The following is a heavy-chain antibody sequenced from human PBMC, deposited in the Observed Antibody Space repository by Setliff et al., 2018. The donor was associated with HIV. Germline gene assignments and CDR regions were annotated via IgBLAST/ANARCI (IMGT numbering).Heavy chain of an antibody. D-gene: IGHD6-13*01. V-gene: IGHV3-74*01. CDR3: ARSTWFGSWYYFDY. J-gene: IGHJ4*02. Sequence: GGSLRLSCAASGFTFSSYWMHWVRQAPGKGLVWVSRINSDGSSTSYADSVKGRFTISRDNAKNTLYLQMNSQRAEDTAVYYCARSTWFGSWYYFDYWGQGTLVTVSS. CDR1: GFTFSSYW. CDR2: INSDGSST.